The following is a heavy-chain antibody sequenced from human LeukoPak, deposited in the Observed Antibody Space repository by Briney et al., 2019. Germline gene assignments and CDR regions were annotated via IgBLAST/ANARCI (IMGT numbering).Heavy chain of an antibody. Sequence: ASVKVSCKASGYTFTSYGISWVRQAPGQGLEWMGWISAYNGNTNYAQKLQGRVTMTTDTSTSTAYMELSSLRSEDTAVYYCARGPSNGYYYDSSGYYQFDYWGQGTLVTVSS. D-gene: IGHD3-22*01. V-gene: IGHV1-18*01. CDR3: ARGPSNGYYYDSSGYYQFDY. CDR1: GYTFTSYG. J-gene: IGHJ4*02. CDR2: ISAYNGNT.